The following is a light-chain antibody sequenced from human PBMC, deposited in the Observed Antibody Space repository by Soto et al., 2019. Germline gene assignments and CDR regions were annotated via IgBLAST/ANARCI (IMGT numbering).Light chain of an antibody. J-gene: IGKJ4*01. CDR3: QQSNNWPPLT. V-gene: IGKV3-15*01. CDR1: QSVDGN. Sequence: EIVMTQSPATLSVSPGETATLSCRASQSVDGNLAWYQQKPGQPPRLLIYGVSTRATGVPARFSGSGSETDFRLTIISLQIEDFALYYCQQSNNWPPLTFGGGTKVEIK. CDR2: GVS.